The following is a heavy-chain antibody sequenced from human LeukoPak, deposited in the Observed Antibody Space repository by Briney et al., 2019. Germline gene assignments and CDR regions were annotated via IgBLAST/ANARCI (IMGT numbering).Heavy chain of an antibody. V-gene: IGHV4-34*01. Sequence: SETLSLTCAVYGGSLSGYYWSWLRQPPGRGLEGIGEINRSGSANYNPSLECRVTVSVDTSKNQFSLKLSSVTAADTAVYYCARYGVVGAIASLQDHTNAFDIWGQGTMVTVSS. CDR2: INRSGSA. D-gene: IGHD1-26*01. CDR3: ARYGVVGAIASLQDHTNAFDI. J-gene: IGHJ3*02. CDR1: GGSLSGYY.